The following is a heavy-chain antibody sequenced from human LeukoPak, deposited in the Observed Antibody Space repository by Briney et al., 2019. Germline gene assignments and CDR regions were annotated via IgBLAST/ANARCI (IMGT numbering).Heavy chain of an antibody. CDR3: AADLSYYDPSGGRAFDI. CDR2: LVVGSGNT. D-gene: IGHD3-22*01. V-gene: IGHV1-58*02. Sequence: SVKVSCNASGFTFTSSATQWVRQARGQRLEWMGWLVVGSGNTNYAQKFQERVTITRDMSTSTAYMELSSLRSEDTAVYYCAADLSYYDPSGGRAFDIWGQGTMVTVSS. CDR1: GFTFTSSA. J-gene: IGHJ3*02.